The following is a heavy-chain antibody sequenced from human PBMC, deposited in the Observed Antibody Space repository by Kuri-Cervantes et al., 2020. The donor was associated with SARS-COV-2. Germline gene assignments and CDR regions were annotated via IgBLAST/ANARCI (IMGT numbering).Heavy chain of an antibody. V-gene: IGHV3-21*01. Sequence: ETLSLTCAASGFTFDDYGMSWVRQAPGKGLEWVSSINTDGSHKNYADSVKGRFTISRDSAKSSLYLQMNSLRVEDTAVYYCARYFGVITVDYWGRGTLVTVSS. CDR1: GFTFDDYG. CDR3: ARYFGVITVDY. CDR2: INTDGSHK. J-gene: IGHJ4*02. D-gene: IGHD3-3*01.